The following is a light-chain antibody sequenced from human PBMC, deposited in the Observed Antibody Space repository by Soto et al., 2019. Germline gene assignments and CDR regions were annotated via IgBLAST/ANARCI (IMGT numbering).Light chain of an antibody. CDR1: QSVSRY. J-gene: IGKJ1*01. Sequence: EIVLTQSPATLSLSPGERATLSCRASQSVSRYLAWYQQKPDQAPRLLIYGASSRATGIPDRFSGSGSGTDFTLTISRLEPEDFAMYYCQQYGSSPPWTFGQGTKV. CDR3: QQYGSSPPWT. V-gene: IGKV3-20*01. CDR2: GAS.